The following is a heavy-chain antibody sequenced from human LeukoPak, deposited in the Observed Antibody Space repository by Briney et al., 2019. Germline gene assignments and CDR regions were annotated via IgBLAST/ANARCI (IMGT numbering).Heavy chain of an antibody. D-gene: IGHD4-17*01. V-gene: IGHV3-43*02. CDR1: GFTFDDYA. Sequence: QPGGSLRLSCAASGFTFDDYAMHWVRQAPGKGLEWVSLISGDGGSTYYADSVKGRFTISRDNSKNSLYLQMNSLRTEGTALYYCAKPQGVYGDSLHYWGQGTLVTVSS. CDR3: AKPQGVYGDSLHY. CDR2: ISGDGGST. J-gene: IGHJ4*02.